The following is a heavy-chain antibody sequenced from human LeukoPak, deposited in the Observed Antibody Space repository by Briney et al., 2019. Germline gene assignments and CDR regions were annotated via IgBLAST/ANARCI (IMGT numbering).Heavy chain of an antibody. CDR2: ISYNGRT. CDR3: ARQDIVATIDY. CDR1: SGSISSSTYY. Sequence: SETLSLTCTVSSGSISSSTYYWGWIRQPPGKGLEWIGDISYNGRTNYTPSLKSRVTISVDTSKNQFSLKLRFVTASDTALINCARQDIVATIDYWGQGTLITVSS. J-gene: IGHJ4*02. V-gene: IGHV4-39*01. D-gene: IGHD5-12*01.